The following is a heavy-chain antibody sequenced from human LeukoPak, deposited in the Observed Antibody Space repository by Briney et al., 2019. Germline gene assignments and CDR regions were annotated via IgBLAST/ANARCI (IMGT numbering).Heavy chain of an antibody. V-gene: IGHV4-59*01. Sequence: SETLSLTCTVSGGSISSYYWSWIRQPPGKGLEWIGYIYYSGSTNYNPSPKSRVTISVDTSKNQFSLKLSSVTAADTAVYYCARDQIVGATNYFDYWGQGTLVTVSS. J-gene: IGHJ4*02. CDR2: IYYSGST. CDR1: GGSISSYY. CDR3: ARDQIVGATNYFDY. D-gene: IGHD1-26*01.